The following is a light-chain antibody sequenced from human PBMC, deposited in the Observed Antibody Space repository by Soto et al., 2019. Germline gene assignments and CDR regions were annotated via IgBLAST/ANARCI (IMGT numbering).Light chain of an antibody. V-gene: IGKV3-11*01. CDR1: QSVSSY. J-gene: IGKJ5*01. Sequence: EIVLTQSPSTLSLYPDAIATLSCRASQSVSSYLAWYQQKPGQAPRLLIYDASNRATGIPARFSGSGSGTDFTLTISSLEPEDFAVYYCQQRSNFITFGQGTRLEIK. CDR2: DAS. CDR3: QQRSNFIT.